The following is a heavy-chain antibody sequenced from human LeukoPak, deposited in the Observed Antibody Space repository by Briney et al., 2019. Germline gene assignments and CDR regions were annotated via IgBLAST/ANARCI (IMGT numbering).Heavy chain of an antibody. D-gene: IGHD3-16*01. CDR2: INPSGGST. CDR1: GYTFTSYY. CDR3: ARNLRAYDAFDI. V-gene: IGHV1-46*01. J-gene: IGHJ3*02. Sequence: ASVKVSFKASGYTFTSYYMHWVRQAPGQGLEWMGIINPSGGSTSYAQKFQGRVTMTRDTSTSTVYMELSSLRSEDTAVYYCARNLRAYDAFDIWGQGTMVTVSS.